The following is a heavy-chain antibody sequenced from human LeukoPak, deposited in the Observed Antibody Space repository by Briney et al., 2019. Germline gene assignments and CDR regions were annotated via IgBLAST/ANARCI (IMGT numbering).Heavy chain of an antibody. J-gene: IGHJ3*02. D-gene: IGHD3-3*01. CDR1: GGSISSSSYY. CDR2: IYYSGST. V-gene: IGHV4-39*07. CDR3: AYYDFWSGDPAFDI. Sequence: KPSETLSLTCTVSGGSISSSSYYWGWIRQPPGKGLEWIGSIYYSGSTYYNPSLKSRVTISVDTSKNQFSLKLSSVTAADTAVYYCAYYDFWSGDPAFDIWGQGTMVTVSS.